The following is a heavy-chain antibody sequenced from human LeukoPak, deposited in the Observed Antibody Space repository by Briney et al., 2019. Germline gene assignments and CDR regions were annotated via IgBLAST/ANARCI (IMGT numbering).Heavy chain of an antibody. CDR1: GYTFTSYG. Sequence: ASVKVSCKASGYTFTSYGISWVRQATGQGLEWMGWMNPNSGNTGYAQKFQGRVTMTRNTSISTAYMELSSLRSEDTAVYYCYCSSTSGALYYFDYWGQGTLVTVSS. CDR2: MNPNSGNT. CDR3: YCSSTSGALYYFDY. V-gene: IGHV1-8*02. J-gene: IGHJ4*02. D-gene: IGHD2-2*01.